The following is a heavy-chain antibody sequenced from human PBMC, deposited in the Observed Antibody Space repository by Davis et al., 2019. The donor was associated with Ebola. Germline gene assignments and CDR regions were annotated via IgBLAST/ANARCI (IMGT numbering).Heavy chain of an antibody. D-gene: IGHD3-3*01. CDR2: IYYSGST. CDR3: ARVDYDFWSGYYTANWFDP. CDR1: DGSISSYY. V-gene: IGHV4-59*01. J-gene: IGHJ5*02. Sequence: SETLSLTCTVSDGSISSYYWSWIRQPPGKGLEWIGYIYYSGSTNYNPSLKSRVTISVDTSKNQFSLKLSSVTAADTAVYYCARVDYDFWSGYYTANWFDPWGQGTLVTVSS.